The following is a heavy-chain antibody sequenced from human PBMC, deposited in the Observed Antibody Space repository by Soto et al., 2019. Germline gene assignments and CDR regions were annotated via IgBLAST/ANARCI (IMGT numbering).Heavy chain of an antibody. D-gene: IGHD3-10*01. CDR3: ARDGYYGSGSPYPAF. CDR1: GASMSEYF. CDR2: IYYLGST. J-gene: IGHJ4*02. V-gene: IGHV4-59*01. Sequence: SETLSLTCTVSGASMSEYFWSWIRQSPGKGLEWIGYIYYLGSTDYNPSLKSRVTISVDTSKRQFSLRLTSVTAADTAVYYCARDGYYGSGSPYPAFWGPGTQVTVSS.